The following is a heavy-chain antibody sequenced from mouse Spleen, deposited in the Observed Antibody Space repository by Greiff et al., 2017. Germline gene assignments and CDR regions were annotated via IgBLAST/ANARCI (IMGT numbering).Heavy chain of an antibody. J-gene: IGHJ4*01. CDR2: IWWDDDK. CDR1: GFSLSPSGMG. V-gene: IGHV8-8*01. CDR3: ARGELLDGYVGNAMDY. Sequence: QVTLKVSGPGILKPSQTLSLTCSFSGFSLSPSGMGVGWIRQPSGKGLEWLAHIWWDDDKYYNPSLKSQLTISKDTSRNQVFLKSTSVDTADTATYYCARGELLDGYVGNAMDYGGQGTSVTVSS. D-gene: IGHD1-2*01.